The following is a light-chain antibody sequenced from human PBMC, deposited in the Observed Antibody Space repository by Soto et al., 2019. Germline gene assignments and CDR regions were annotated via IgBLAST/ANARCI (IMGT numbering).Light chain of an antibody. CDR2: KAS. J-gene: IGKJ4*01. V-gene: IGKV1-5*03. CDR1: QSISSW. CDR3: QQYHSYSLT. Sequence: DIQMTQSPSTLSASVGDRVTITCRASQSISSWLAWYQQKPGKAPKLLIYKASSLEGGVPSRFSGSGSGTDFTLTISSLQTDDFATYYCQQYHSYSLTFGGGPKVDIK.